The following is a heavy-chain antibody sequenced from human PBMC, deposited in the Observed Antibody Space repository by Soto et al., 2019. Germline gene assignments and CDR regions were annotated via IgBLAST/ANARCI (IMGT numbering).Heavy chain of an antibody. D-gene: IGHD3-10*01. CDR2: VSSYDGNT. Sequence: ASVKVSCKTSGYTFTDHGIDWVRRAPGQGLEWVGWVSSYDGNTNYAYNLKDRVIMTTDASTSTAYMELRGLRSDDTAVYYCAREVEGSYSPADFWGQGTPVTVSS. V-gene: IGHV1-18*01. CDR1: GYTFTDHG. J-gene: IGHJ4*02. CDR3: AREVEGSYSPADF.